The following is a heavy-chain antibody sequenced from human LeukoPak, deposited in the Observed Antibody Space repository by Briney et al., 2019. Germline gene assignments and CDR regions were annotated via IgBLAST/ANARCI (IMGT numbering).Heavy chain of an antibody. Sequence: PSETLSLTCTVSGGSISSGGYYWSWIRQHPGKGLEWIGYIYYSGSTYYNPSLKSRVTISVDTSKNQFSLKLSSVTAADTAVYYCARATVVTTGFDYWGQGTLVTISS. CDR3: ARATVVTTGFDY. V-gene: IGHV4-31*03. CDR1: GGSISSGGYY. J-gene: IGHJ4*02. CDR2: IYYSGST. D-gene: IGHD4-23*01.